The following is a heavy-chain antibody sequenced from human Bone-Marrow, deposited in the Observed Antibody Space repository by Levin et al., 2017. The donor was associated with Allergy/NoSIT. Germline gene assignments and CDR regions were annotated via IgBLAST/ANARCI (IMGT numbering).Heavy chain of an antibody. Sequence: SETLSLTCTLSGGSISSYYWSWIRQPAGRGLEWFGLIYTGGSTNYNPSLKSRVTMSLDTSTNQLSLNLRSVTAADTAIYYCSTWGRVDGDYYYGLDVWGQGTTVTVSS. CDR1: GGSISSYY. CDR3: STWGRVDGDYYYGLDV. CDR2: IYTGGST. D-gene: IGHD3-16*01. V-gene: IGHV4-4*07. J-gene: IGHJ6*02.